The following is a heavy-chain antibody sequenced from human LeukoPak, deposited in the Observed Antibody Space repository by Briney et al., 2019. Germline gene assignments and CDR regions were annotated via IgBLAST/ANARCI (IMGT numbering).Heavy chain of an antibody. Sequence: GGSLRLSCAASGFTFSSYSTNWVRQAPGKGLEWVSSISSSSSYIYYADSVKGRFTISRDNAKNSLYLQMNSLRAEDTAVYYCARANYYYDSSGYRDAFDIWGQGTMVTVSS. CDR2: ISSSSSYI. J-gene: IGHJ3*02. CDR3: ARANYYYDSSGYRDAFDI. D-gene: IGHD3-22*01. CDR1: GFTFSSYS. V-gene: IGHV3-21*01.